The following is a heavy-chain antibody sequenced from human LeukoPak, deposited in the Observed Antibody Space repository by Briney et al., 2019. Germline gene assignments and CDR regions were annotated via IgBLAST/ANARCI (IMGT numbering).Heavy chain of an antibody. Sequence: GGSLRLSCAASGFTFSSYDMHWVRQATGKGLEWVSAIGTAGDTYYPASVRGRFTLSRENAKNSLYLQMNSLRAGDTAVYYCARGAYCGGDCYPPYHFDYWGQGTLVTVSS. D-gene: IGHD2-21*02. J-gene: IGHJ4*02. CDR1: GFTFSSYD. CDR2: IGTAGDT. CDR3: ARGAYCGGDCYPPYHFDY. V-gene: IGHV3-13*01.